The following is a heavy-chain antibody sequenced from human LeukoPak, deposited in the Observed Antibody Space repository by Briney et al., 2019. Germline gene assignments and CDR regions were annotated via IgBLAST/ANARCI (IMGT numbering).Heavy chain of an antibody. CDR2: IKQDGSEK. CDR3: RGIQLWARTYAFDI. J-gene: IGHJ3*02. Sequence: PGGSLTLSCAASGFTFSSYWMSWARQPPGKGLEWVAKIKQDGSEKYYVDSVKGRFTISRDNAKNSLYLQMNSLRAEDTAVYYCRGIQLWARTYAFDIWGQGTMVTASS. CDR1: GFTFSSYW. D-gene: IGHD5-18*01. V-gene: IGHV3-7*01.